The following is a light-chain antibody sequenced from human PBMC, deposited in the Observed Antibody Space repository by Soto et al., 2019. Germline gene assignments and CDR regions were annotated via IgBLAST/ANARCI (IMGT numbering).Light chain of an antibody. Sequence: ALTQSASVSGSPGQSITISCAGSSSDVGTYNPVSWYQQHPGRAPKLLIYEDTKRPSGISNRFSGSKSGTTASLTISGLQAEDEADYYCCSYASSATLMVGVGTKLTVL. J-gene: IGLJ2*01. CDR1: SSDVGTYNP. CDR2: EDT. V-gene: IGLV2-23*01. CDR3: CSYASSATLM.